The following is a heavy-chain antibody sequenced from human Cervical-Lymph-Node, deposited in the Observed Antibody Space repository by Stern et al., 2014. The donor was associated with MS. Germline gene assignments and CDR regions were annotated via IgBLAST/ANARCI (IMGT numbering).Heavy chain of an antibody. CDR3: TKDAYGPEDY. Sequence: EVQLQESGGGLVKPWGSLSLSCAASGFTIRNYWMHLVRQGPGQGLVWVARINRDETTIPNADSVKGLFTISRDNAKNTLYLQMNSLRVEDTAVYYCTKDAYGPEDYWGQGTSVTVSS. J-gene: IGHJ4*02. D-gene: IGHD3-10*01. CDR2: INRDETTI. V-gene: IGHV3-74*03. CDR1: GFTIRNYW.